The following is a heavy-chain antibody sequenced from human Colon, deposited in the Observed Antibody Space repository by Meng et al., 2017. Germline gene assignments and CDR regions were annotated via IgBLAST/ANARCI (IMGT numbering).Heavy chain of an antibody. Sequence: LKISCAASGFTFSSYGMHWVRQAPGKGLEWVAVIWYDGSNKYYADSVKGRFTISRDNSKNTLYLQMNSLRAEDTAVYYCARDNGAYSSGWYFSSPFDYWGQGTLVTVSS. CDR3: ARDNGAYSSGWYFSSPFDY. CDR1: GFTFSSYG. V-gene: IGHV3-33*01. J-gene: IGHJ4*02. CDR2: IWYDGSNK. D-gene: IGHD6-19*01.